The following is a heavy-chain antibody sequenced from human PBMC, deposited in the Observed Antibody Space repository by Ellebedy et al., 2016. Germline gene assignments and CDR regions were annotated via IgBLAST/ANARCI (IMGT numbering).Heavy chain of an antibody. CDR3: YYGHYSGF. D-gene: IGHD4-17*01. CDR2: ISSSSSYI. J-gene: IGHJ4*02. CDR1: GLRLNTFF. Sequence: GESLKISXTASGLRLNTFFMNWVRQAPGKGLEWVSSISSSSSYIYYADSVKGRFTISRDNAKNSLYLQMNSLRAEDTAVYYCYYGHYSGFWGQGTLVTVSS. V-gene: IGHV3-21*04.